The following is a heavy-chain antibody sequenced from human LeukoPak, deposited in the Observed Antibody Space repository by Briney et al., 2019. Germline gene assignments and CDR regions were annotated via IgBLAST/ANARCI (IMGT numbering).Heavy chain of an antibody. D-gene: IGHD6-19*01. CDR2: ISNSGTYT. Sequence: GGALRLSCAASGFTFSDEYMSWIRQARGKGLEWVSYISNSGTYTNYADSVRGRFTISRDNAKHSLYLQMNSLRAEDTAVYYCARSRGAGPGAYFDYWGQGTLVTVSS. CDR3: ARSRGAGPGAYFDY. J-gene: IGHJ4*02. CDR1: GFTFSDEY. V-gene: IGHV3-11*03.